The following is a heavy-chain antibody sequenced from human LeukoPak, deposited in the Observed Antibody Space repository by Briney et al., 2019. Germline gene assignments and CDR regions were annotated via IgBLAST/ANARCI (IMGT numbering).Heavy chain of an antibody. CDR1: GGSFSGYY. V-gene: IGHV4-34*01. D-gene: IGHD2-21*02. Sequence: SETLSLTCAVYGGSFSGYYWSWIRQPPGKGLEWIGEINHSGSTNYNPSLKSRVTISVDTSKNQFSLKLSSVTAADTAAYYCARRDRGFDPWGQGTLVTVSS. CDR3: ARRDRGFDP. J-gene: IGHJ5*02. CDR2: INHSGST.